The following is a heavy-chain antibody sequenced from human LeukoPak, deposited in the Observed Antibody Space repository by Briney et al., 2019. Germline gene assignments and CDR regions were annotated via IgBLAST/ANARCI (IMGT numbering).Heavy chain of an antibody. Sequence: SETLSLTCTVSGGSISSSSYYWGWIRQPPGKGLGWIGSIYYSGSTYYNPSLKSRVTISVDTSKNQFSLKLSSVTAADTAVYYCARFRADYGGNPDLSAYFDYWGQGTLVTVSS. CDR1: GGSISSSSYY. J-gene: IGHJ4*02. CDR2: IYYSGST. CDR3: ARFRADYGGNPDLSAYFDY. D-gene: IGHD4-23*01. V-gene: IGHV4-39*01.